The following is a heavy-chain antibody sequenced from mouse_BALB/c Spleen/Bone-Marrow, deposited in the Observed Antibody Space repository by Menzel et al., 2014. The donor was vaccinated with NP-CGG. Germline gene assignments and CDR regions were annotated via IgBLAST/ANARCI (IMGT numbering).Heavy chain of an antibody. J-gene: IGHJ2*01. CDR2: IDLANGNT. Sequence: EVKLQESGAELEKPGASVKLSCTASGFNIKDTYMHWVKQRPEQGLEWIGRIDLANGNTKYDPKFQGKATITADTSSNTAYLQLFSLTSEDTAVYYCARTPRATFYFDYWGQGTTLTVSS. CDR1: GFNIKDTY. CDR3: ARTPRATFYFDY. V-gene: IGHV14-3*02. D-gene: IGHD3-1*01.